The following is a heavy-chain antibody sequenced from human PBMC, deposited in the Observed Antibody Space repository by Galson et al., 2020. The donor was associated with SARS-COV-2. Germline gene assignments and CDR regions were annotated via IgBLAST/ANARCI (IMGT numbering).Heavy chain of an antibody. J-gene: IGHJ6*02. V-gene: IGHV2-26*01. CDR2: IFSNDEK. CDR3: ARIPMAPMIVELPEVDYYYGMDV. D-gene: IGHD3-22*01. CDR1: GFSLSNARMG. Sequence: KMSGPTLVKPTETLTLTCTVSGFSLSNARMGVSWIRQPPGKALEWLAHIFSNDEKSYSTSLKSRLTISKDTSKSQVVLTMTNMDPVDTATYYCARIPMAPMIVELPEVDYYYGMDVWGQGTTVTVSS.